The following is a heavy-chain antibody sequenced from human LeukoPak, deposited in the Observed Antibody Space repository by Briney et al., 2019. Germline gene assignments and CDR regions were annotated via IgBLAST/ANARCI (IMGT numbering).Heavy chain of an antibody. CDR2: MRRGANSYTT. CDR1: GFTLSDYI. Sequence: PGGSLRLSCAASGFTLSDYILDWVRQAPGKGLEWVGRMRRGANSYTTEYAASVKGRFTISRDDSKNSLYLHMNSLKTEDTAVYHCSRDGGEGGNSAFDIWGQGTMVTVSS. J-gene: IGHJ3*02. CDR3: SRDGGEGGNSAFDI. V-gene: IGHV3-72*01. D-gene: IGHD3-16*01.